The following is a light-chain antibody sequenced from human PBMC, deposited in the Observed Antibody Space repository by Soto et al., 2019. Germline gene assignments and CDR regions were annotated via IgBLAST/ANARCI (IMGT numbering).Light chain of an antibody. Sequence: QSVLTQPPSVSGSPGQRVTISCTGSSSNIGAGYDVHWYQQLPGTAPKLIIYDNSNRPSGVTDRFSGSKSGTSASLAITGLQAEDEADYYCQYYDSSLSGWVFGGGTKLTVL. J-gene: IGLJ3*02. CDR3: QYYDSSLSGWV. CDR2: DNS. CDR1: SSNIGAGYD. V-gene: IGLV1-40*01.